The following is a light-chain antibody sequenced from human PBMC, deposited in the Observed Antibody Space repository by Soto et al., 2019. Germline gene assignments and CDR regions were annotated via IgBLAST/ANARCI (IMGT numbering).Light chain of an antibody. CDR2: RNN. CDR3: EAWNDRLSDNVV. CDR1: SSNIGSNY. J-gene: IGLJ2*01. Sequence: QSVLTQPPSASGTPGQRVTISCSGSSSNIGSNYVYWYQQLPGTAPKLLIYRNNQRPSGVPDRFSGSKSGTSASLAISGLRSDDEPDNYCEAWNDRLSDNVVFGGGPKLTVL. V-gene: IGLV1-47*01.